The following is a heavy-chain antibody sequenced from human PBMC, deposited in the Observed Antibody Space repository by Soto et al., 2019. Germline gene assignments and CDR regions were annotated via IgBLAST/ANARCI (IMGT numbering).Heavy chain of an antibody. CDR1: GYTFTSYG. J-gene: IGHJ4*02. CDR3: ARALSDDYGDYARPFDY. Sequence: ASVKVSCKASGYTFTSYGISWVRQAPGQGLEWMGWISAYNGNTNYAQKLQGRVTMTTDTSTSTAYLELRSLRSDDTAVYYCARALSDDYGDYARPFDYWGQGTLVTVSS. D-gene: IGHD4-17*01. CDR2: ISAYNGNT. V-gene: IGHV1-18*01.